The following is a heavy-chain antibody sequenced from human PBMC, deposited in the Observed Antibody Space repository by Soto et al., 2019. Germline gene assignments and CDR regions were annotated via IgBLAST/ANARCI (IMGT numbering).Heavy chain of an antibody. V-gene: IGHV1-3*01. CDR3: ARGVAFLDY. D-gene: IGHD2-15*01. CDR1: GYTFSSYA. CDR2: IHAGNGNT. J-gene: IGHJ4*02. Sequence: ASVKVSCKXSGYTFSSYAIHWVRQAPGQGLEWMGWIHAGNGNTKYSQSFQGRVTISRDTSATTAYMELNSLRSEDTAVYYRARGVAFLDYWGQGTLVTVS.